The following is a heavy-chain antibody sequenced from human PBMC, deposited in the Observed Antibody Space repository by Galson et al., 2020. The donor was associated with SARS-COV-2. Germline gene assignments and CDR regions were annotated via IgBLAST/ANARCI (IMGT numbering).Heavy chain of an antibody. D-gene: IGHD6-13*01. CDR2: INHSGST. V-gene: IGHV4-34*01. J-gene: IGHJ6*02. CDR1: GGSFSGYY. CDR3: ARGSIAAAGIEYYYYYGIDV. Sequence: SETLSLTCAVYGGSFSGYYWSWIRQPPGKGLEWIGEINHSGSTNYNPSLKSRVTISVDTSKNQFSLKLSSVTAADTAVYYCARGSIAAAGIEYYYYYGIDVWGQGTTVTVSS.